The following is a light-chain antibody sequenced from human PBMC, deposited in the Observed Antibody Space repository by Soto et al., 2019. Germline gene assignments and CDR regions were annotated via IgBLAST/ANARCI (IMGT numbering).Light chain of an antibody. Sequence: AIQLTQSPSSLSASVGDRVTITCRASQGVSSALAWYQQKPGTPPKLLIYDASSLESGVPSRFSGSGSGTDFTLTISSLQPADFATYYCQQSYSTPRTFGQGTKVEIK. J-gene: IGKJ1*01. CDR1: QGVSSA. CDR3: QQSYSTPRT. CDR2: DAS. V-gene: IGKV1-13*02.